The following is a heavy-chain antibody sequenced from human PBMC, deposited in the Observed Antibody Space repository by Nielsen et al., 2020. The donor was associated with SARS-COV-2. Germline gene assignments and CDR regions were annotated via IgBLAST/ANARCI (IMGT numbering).Heavy chain of an antibody. J-gene: IGHJ4*02. CDR3: ARDGPDIVVVPAVY. CDR2: IKQDGSEK. V-gene: IGHV3-7*03. CDR1: GFTFSDYY. Sequence: GGSLRLSCAASGFTFSDYYMSWIRQAPGKGLEWVANIKQDGSEKYYVDSVKGRFTISRDNAKNSLYLQMNSLRAEDTAVYYCARDGPDIVVVPAVYWGQGTLVTVSS. D-gene: IGHD2-2*01.